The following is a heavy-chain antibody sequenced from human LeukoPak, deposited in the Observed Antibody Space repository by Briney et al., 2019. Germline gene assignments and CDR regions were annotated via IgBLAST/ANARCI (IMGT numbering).Heavy chain of an antibody. D-gene: IGHD3-3*01. V-gene: IGHV3-23*01. CDR2: ISGSGGST. Sequence: SGGSLRLSCAASGFTLSSYAMSWVRQAPGKGLEWVSAISGSGGSTYYADSVKGRFTISRDNSKNTLYLQMNSLRAEDTAVYYCAKDWDRTRLRFLEWLFDYWGQGTLVTVSS. J-gene: IGHJ4*02. CDR1: GFTLSSYA. CDR3: AKDWDRTRLRFLEWLFDY.